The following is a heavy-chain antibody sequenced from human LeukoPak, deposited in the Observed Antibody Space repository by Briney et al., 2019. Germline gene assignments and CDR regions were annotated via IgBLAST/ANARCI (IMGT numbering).Heavy chain of an antibody. Sequence: ASVKVSCKASGHTFTGYYMHWVRQAPGQGLEWMGWINPNSGGTNYAQKFQGRVTMTRDTSISTAYMELSRLRSDDTAVYYCARAAGSRYYDSNWFDPWGQGTLVTVSS. CDR3: ARAAGSRYYDSNWFDP. CDR1: GHTFTGYY. D-gene: IGHD3-3*01. J-gene: IGHJ5*02. V-gene: IGHV1-2*02. CDR2: INPNSGGT.